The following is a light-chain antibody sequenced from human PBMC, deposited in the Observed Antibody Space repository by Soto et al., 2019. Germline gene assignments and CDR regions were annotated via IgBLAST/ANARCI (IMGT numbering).Light chain of an antibody. CDR1: QGIRND. CDR2: AAP. J-gene: IGKJ1*01. CDR3: LQDYNHPWT. Sequence: ALQMTQSPSSLSASVGDRVTITCRASQGIRNDLGWYQQKPGKAPKLLIYAAPSLQSGVPSRFSGSGSGTDFTLTISSLQPEDCATYYCLQDYNHPWTCGQGTKVEIK. V-gene: IGKV1-6*01.